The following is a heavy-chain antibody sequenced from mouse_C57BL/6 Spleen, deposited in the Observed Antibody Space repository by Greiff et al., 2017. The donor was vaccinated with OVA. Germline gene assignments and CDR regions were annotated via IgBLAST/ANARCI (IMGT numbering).Heavy chain of an antibody. J-gene: IGHJ3*01. CDR3: ARGSGSRAWFAY. CDR1: GYTFTDYN. CDR2: INPNNGGT. Sequence: VQLKESGPELVKPGASVKIPCKASGYTFTDYNMDWVKQSHGQSLEWIGDINPNNGGTIYNQKFKGKATLTVDKSSSTAYMELRSLTSEDTAVYYCARGSGSRAWFAYWGQGTLVTVSA. D-gene: IGHD3-2*02. V-gene: IGHV1-18*01.